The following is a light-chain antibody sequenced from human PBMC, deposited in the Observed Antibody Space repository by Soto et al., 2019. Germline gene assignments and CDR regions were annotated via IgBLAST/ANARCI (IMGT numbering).Light chain of an antibody. V-gene: IGKV3-20*01. CDR2: GTS. Sequence: EIVLTQSPATLSVSPGERATLFCRASQGISTLLAWYQQKPGQAPRLLIYGTSSRATGIPDRFSGSGSGTDFTLTISRLEPEDFAVYYCQQYGNSPITFGQGTRLEIK. CDR3: QQYGNSPIT. J-gene: IGKJ5*01. CDR1: QGISTL.